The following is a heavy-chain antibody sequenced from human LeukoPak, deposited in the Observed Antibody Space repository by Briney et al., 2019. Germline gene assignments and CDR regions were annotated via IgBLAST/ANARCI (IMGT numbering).Heavy chain of an antibody. CDR1: GDSINSGGFY. J-gene: IGHJ1*01. D-gene: IGHD6-13*01. V-gene: IGHV4-30-2*01. CDR3: ASGSYSSSWAVPEYYRH. CDR2: IHQSGIT. Sequence: SETLSLTCNVSGDSINSGGFYWNWIRQPPGKGLEWIAYIHQSGITVSNPPLKSRLTLSLDASKNQFSLRLTSVTVADTAVYYCASGSYSSSWAVPEYYRHWAKAPWSPSPQ.